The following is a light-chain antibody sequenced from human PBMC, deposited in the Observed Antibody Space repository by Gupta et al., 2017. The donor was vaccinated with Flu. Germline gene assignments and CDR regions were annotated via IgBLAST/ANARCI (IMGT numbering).Light chain of an antibody. CDR1: HSISTY. V-gene: IGKV1-39*01. Sequence: SVGNRVTITFRTIHSISTYLNWYQQKPGTAPKVLIYAAFSLPIWVPSRFSCSGSGTDFTLTISSLQPEDFATYYCQQSYNTSLTFGQGTKV. J-gene: IGKJ1*01. CDR2: AAF. CDR3: QQSYNTSLT.